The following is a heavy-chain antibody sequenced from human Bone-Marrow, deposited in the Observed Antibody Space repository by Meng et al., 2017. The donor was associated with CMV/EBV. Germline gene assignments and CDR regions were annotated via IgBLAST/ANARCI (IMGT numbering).Heavy chain of an antibody. CDR2: ISSSGSTI. Sequence: GESLKISCAASGFTFSDYYMSWIRQAPGKGLEWVSYISSSGSTIYYADSVKGRFTISRDNAKNSLYLQMNSLRAEDTAVYYCARDLSRADYGDEYYYYYYGMDVWGQGTTVTVSS. J-gene: IGHJ6*02. CDR3: ARDLSRADYGDEYYYYYYGMDV. V-gene: IGHV3-11*01. D-gene: IGHD4-17*01. CDR1: GFTFSDYY.